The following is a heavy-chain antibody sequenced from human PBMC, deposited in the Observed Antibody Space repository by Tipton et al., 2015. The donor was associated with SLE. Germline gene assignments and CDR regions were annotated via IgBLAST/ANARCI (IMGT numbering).Heavy chain of an antibody. CDR1: GGSISTSY. CDR2: IYDSGST. D-gene: IGHD2-8*01. CDR3: ARTNSNYFDY. V-gene: IGHV4-59*08. Sequence: GLVKPSETLSLTCTVSGGSISTSYWSWIRQSPGKGLEWVGYIYDSGSTNYNPSLSSRVTMSVDTSKNQFSLNLSSVTAADTAVYYCARTNSNYFDYWGQGTLVTVSS. J-gene: IGHJ4*02.